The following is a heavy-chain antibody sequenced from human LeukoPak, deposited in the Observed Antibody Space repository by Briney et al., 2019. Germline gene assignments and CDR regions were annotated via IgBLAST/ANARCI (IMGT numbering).Heavy chain of an antibody. V-gene: IGHV1-69*13. CDR2: IIPIFGTA. J-gene: IGHJ3*02. CDR3: AIYDSSGYYYGHGAFDI. CDR1: GGTFSSYA. Sequence: SVKVSCKASGGTFSSYAISWVRRAPGQGLEWMGGIIPIFGTANYAQKFQGRVTITADESTSTAYMELSSLRSEDTAVYYCAIYDSSGYYYGHGAFDIWGQGTMVTVSS. D-gene: IGHD3-22*01.